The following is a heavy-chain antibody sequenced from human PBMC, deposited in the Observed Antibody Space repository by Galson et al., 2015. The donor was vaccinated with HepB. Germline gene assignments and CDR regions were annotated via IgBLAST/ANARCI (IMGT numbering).Heavy chain of an antibody. CDR3: ASLMTAAYYGIDV. V-gene: IGHV3-21*01. D-gene: IGHD3-16*01. Sequence: SLRLSCAASGFTFISYTMNWVRQAPGKGLEWVSAISSSSTYIYYADSVKGRFTISRDNAKNSLYLQMNSLRAEDTAAYYCASLMTAAYYGIDVWGQGTTVTVSS. CDR2: ISSSSTYI. J-gene: IGHJ6*02. CDR1: GFTFISYT.